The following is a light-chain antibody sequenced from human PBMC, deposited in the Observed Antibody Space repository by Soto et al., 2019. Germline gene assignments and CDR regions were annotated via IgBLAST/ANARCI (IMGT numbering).Light chain of an antibody. V-gene: IGLV2-14*03. CDR2: EVS. CDR3: SSYTSGSML. CDR1: DSDIGSYKY. Sequence: QSALAQPASVSGSPGQSITISCTGTDSDIGSYKYVSWYQQPPGKAPKLITYEVSNRPSGVSDRFSGSKSANTASLTISGLQAEDEADYYCSSYTSGSMLFGGGTKLTVL. J-gene: IGLJ3*02.